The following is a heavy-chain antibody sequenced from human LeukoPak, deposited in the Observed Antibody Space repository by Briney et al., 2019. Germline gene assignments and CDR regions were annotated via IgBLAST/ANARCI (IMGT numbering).Heavy chain of an antibody. CDR1: GGSFSGYY. CDR3: ARCRKYSSSWYRNDFDY. V-gene: IGHV4-34*01. D-gene: IGHD6-13*01. Sequence: SETLSLTCAVYGGSFSGYYWSWIRQPPEKGLQWIGEIKHSGSTNYNPSLKSRVTISLDTSKNQFSLKLSSVTAADTAVYYCARCRKYSSSWYRNDFDYWGQGTLVTVSS. CDR2: IKHSGST. J-gene: IGHJ4*02.